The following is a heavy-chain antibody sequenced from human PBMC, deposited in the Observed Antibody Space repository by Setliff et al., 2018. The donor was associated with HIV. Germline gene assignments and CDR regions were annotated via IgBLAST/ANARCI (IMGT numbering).Heavy chain of an antibody. CDR1: GYSISSGYY. CDR3: ARLWDTELGDY. D-gene: IGHD5-18*01. Sequence: SETLSLTCAVSGYSISSGYYWGWIRQPPGKGLEWIGGIYHSGSTYYNPSLKSRVTISVDTSKNQFSLKLSSVTAADTAVYYCARLWDTELGDYWGQGTLVTVSS. J-gene: IGHJ4*02. CDR2: IYHSGST. V-gene: IGHV4-38-2*01.